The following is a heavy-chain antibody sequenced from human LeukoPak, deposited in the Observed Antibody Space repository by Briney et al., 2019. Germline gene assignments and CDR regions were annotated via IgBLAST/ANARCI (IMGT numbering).Heavy chain of an antibody. CDR3: ARGEPTNDDYTPFDY. CDR1: GGSISSNNFY. J-gene: IGHJ4*02. V-gene: IGHV4-61*05. Sequence: SETLSLTCTVSGGSISSNNFYWGWFRQPPGKGLEWIGYIYYSGSTNYNPSLKSRVTISVDTSKNQFSLKLSSVTAADTAVYYCARGEPTNDDYTPFDYWGQGTLVTVSS. CDR2: IYYSGST. D-gene: IGHD4-11*01.